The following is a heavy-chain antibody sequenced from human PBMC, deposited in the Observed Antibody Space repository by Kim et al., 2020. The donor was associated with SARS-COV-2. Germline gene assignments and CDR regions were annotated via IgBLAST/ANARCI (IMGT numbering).Heavy chain of an antibody. CDR1: GFTFDDYG. CDR3: ARSIVATYYYYGMDV. CDR2: INWNGGST. V-gene: IGHV3-20*01. Sequence: GGSLRLSCAASGFTFDDYGMSWVRQAPGKGLEWVSGINWNGGSTGYADSVKGRFTISRDNAKNSLYLQMNSLRAEDTALYHCARSIVATYYYYGMDVWGQGTTVTVSS. D-gene: IGHD5-12*01. J-gene: IGHJ6*02.